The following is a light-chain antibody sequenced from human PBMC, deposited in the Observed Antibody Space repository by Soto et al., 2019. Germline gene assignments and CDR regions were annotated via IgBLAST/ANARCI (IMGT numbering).Light chain of an antibody. CDR1: SSDIGGYNY. V-gene: IGLV2-8*01. CDR3: SSFAGNNNLV. CDR2: EVS. Sequence: QSALTQPPSASGSPGQSVTISCAGTSSDIGGYNYVSWYQQHPGKAPKLMIYEVSQRPSGVPDRFSGSKSGYTASLTVSGLQAEDEADYYCSSFAGNNNLVFGGGTKLTVL. J-gene: IGLJ3*02.